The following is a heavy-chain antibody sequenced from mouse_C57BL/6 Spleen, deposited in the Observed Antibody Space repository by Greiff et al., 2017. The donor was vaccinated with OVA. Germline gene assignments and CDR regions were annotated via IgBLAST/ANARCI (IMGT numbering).Heavy chain of an antibody. CDR3: ARDYGSSYDWYFDV. J-gene: IGHJ1*03. CDR1: GYSFTSYY. V-gene: IGHV1-66*01. D-gene: IGHD1-1*01. CDR2: IYPGSGNT. Sequence: VKLQESGPELVKPGASVKISCKASGYSFTSYYIHWVKQRPGQGLEWIGWIYPGSGNTKYNEKFKGKATLTADTSSSTAYMQLSSLTSEDSAVYYCARDYGSSYDWYFDVWGTGTTVTVSS.